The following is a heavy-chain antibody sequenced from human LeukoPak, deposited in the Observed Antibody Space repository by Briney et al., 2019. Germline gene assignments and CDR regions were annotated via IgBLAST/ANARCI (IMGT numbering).Heavy chain of an antibody. CDR2: IYYSGST. CDR3: ARVALTGDFDF. V-gene: IGHV4-59*12. Sequence: SETLSLTRTVSGGSISSYYWSWIRQPPGKGLEWIGYIYYSGSTNYNPSLKSRVTISVDTSRNQFSLKLNSVTAADTAVYYCARVALTGDFDFWGQGTLVPVSS. CDR1: GGSISSYY. J-gene: IGHJ4*02. D-gene: IGHD7-27*01.